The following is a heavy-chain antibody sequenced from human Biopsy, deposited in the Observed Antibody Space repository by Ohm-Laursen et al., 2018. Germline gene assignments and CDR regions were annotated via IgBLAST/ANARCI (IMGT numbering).Heavy chain of an antibody. D-gene: IGHD1-1*01. Sequence: GASVKVSCKVSGYTLNELSMHWVRQVPGKGLEWMGGFAPENGKTVYAQNFQARVSLTEDTSTDKAYMELRSLRSEDTAVYYCAADINVWNVNYWGQGTQVTVSS. CDR1: GYTLNELS. J-gene: IGHJ4*02. CDR2: FAPENGKT. CDR3: AADINVWNVNY. V-gene: IGHV1-24*01.